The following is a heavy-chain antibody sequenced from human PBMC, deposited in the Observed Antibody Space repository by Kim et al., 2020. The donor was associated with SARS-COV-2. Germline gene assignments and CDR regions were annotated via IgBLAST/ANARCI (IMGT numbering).Heavy chain of an antibody. Sequence: SVKVSCKASGGTFSSYAISWVRQAPGQGLEWMGRIIPILGIANYAQKFQGRVTITADKSTSTAYMELSSLRSEDTAVYYCARASFFYDSGGYHFDYWGQ. CDR1: GGTFSSYA. V-gene: IGHV1-69*04. J-gene: IGHJ4*02. CDR3: ARASFFYDSGGYHFDY. D-gene: IGHD3-22*01. CDR2: IIPILGIA.